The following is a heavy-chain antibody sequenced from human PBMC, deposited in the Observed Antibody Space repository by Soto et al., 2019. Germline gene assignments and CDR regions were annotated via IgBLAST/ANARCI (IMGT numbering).Heavy chain of an antibody. V-gene: IGHV3-23*01. D-gene: IGHD6-19*01. CDR1: GFTFSNYW. J-gene: IGHJ4*02. CDR3: AKDPEGYSSVTFDY. Sequence: VGSLRLSCSASGFTFSNYWMSWVRQAPGKGLEWVSAISGSGGSTYYADSVKGRFTISRDNSKNTLYLQMNSLRAEDTAVYYCAKDPEGYSSVTFDYWGQGTLVTVSS. CDR2: ISGSGGST.